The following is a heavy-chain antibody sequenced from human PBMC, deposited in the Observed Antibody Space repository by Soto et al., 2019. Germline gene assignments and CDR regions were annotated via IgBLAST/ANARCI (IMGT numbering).Heavy chain of an antibody. CDR1: GFTFSSYG. V-gene: IGHV3-30*18. Sequence: QVQLVESGGGVVQPGRSLRLSCAASGFTFSSYGMHWVRQAPGKGLEWVAVISYDGSNKYYADSVKGRFTISRDNSKNXXYLQMNSLRAEDTAVYYCAKDEGSWYFGDYYGMDVWGQGTTVTVSS. J-gene: IGHJ6*02. D-gene: IGHD6-13*01. CDR3: AKDEGSWYFGDYYGMDV. CDR2: ISYDGSNK.